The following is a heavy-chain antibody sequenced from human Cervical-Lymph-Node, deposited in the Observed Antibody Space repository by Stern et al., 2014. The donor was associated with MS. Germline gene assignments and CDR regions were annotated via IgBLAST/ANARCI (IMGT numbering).Heavy chain of an antibody. CDR2: ISRGGTFI. CDR3: ASHGKTLALPFFDH. J-gene: IGHJ4*02. D-gene: IGHD1-1*01. Sequence: VQLVESGGGLAKPGGSLRLSCAASGFTVSDHYMSWIRQAPGKGLEWVSYISRGGTFIKYADSVKGRFTISRDNVQNSLSLQMNNLRVEDSAIYYCASHGKTLALPFFDHWGQGTPVSVSS. V-gene: IGHV3-11*05. CDR1: GFTVSDHY.